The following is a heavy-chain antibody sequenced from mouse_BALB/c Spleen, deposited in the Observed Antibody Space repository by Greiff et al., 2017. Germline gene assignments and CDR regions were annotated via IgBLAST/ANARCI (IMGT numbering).Heavy chain of an antibody. D-gene: IGHD1-1*01. V-gene: IGHV1-63*02. Sequence: VKLMESGAELVRPGTSVKISCKASGYTFTNYWLGWVKQRPGHGLEWIGDIYPGGGYTNYNEKFKGKATLTADTSSSTAYMQLSSLTSEDSAVYFCARKDYYGSSWDYWGQGTTLTVSS. CDR2: IYPGGGYT. J-gene: IGHJ2*01. CDR1: GYTFTNYW. CDR3: ARKDYYGSSWDY.